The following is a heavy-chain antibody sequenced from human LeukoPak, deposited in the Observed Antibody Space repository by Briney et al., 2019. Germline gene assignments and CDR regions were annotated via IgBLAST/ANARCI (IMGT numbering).Heavy chain of an antibody. D-gene: IGHD6-6*01. CDR2: IKQDGSEK. J-gene: IGHJ4*02. CDR3: ARALAARRMYYFDY. CDR1: GFTFSSYW. V-gene: IGHV3-7*05. Sequence: PGGSLRLSCAASGFTFSSYWMSWVRQAPGKGLEWVANIKQDGSEKYYVDSVKGRFTISRDNAKNSLYLQMNSLRAEDTAVYYCARALAARRMYYFDYWGQGTLVTVSS.